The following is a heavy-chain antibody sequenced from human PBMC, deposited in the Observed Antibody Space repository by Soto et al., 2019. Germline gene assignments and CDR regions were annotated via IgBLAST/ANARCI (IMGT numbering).Heavy chain of an antibody. D-gene: IGHD6-13*01. CDR1: GGTFSSYT. CDR3: ARVDRYSSSS. V-gene: IGHV1-69*02. CDR2: IIPILGIA. J-gene: IGHJ5*02. Sequence: QVQLVQSGAEVKKPGSSVKVSCKASGGTFSSYTISWVRQAPGQGLEWMGRIIPILGIANYAQKFQGRVXIXXDKSTSTAYMELSSLRSEDTAVYYCARVDRYSSSSWGQGTLVTVSS.